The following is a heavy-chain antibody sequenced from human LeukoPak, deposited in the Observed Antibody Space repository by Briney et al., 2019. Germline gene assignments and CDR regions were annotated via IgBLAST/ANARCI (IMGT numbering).Heavy chain of an antibody. V-gene: IGHV4-34*01. J-gene: IGHJ3*02. Sequence: KPSETLSLTCAVFGGSFSDYSWTWIRQTPGKGLEWIGEINHRGGTNYNPSLKSRLIISVDTSKNQFSLILTSVTAADAAVYYCASGVGEFFPDAFNIWGQGTMVGVFS. CDR3: ASGVGEFFPDAFNI. D-gene: IGHD3-10*01. CDR1: GGSFSDYS. CDR2: INHRGGT.